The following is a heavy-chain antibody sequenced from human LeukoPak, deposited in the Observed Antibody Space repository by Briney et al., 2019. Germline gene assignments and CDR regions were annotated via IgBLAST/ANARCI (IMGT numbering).Heavy chain of an antibody. V-gene: IGHV4-39*07. CDR1: GGSISSSSYY. J-gene: IGHJ4*02. Sequence: PSETLSLTCTVSGGSISSSSYYWGWIRQPPGKGLEWIGSIYYSGSTYYNPSLKSRVAISVDTSKNQFSLKLSSVTAADTAVYYCAREAIEMATSYFDYWGQGTLVTVSS. CDR3: AREAIEMATSYFDY. D-gene: IGHD5-24*01. CDR2: IYYSGST.